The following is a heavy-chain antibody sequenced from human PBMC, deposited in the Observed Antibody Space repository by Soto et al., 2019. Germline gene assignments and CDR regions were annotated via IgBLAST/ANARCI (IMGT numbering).Heavy chain of an antibody. Sequence: EVQLLESGGASVQPGGSVRLSCVVSGFAFSRYGMNWVRRAPGKGLEWVAHISGSGYSINYAESVKGSFTISRDNSEGTLYLQMNSLTVEDTALYYCSRFGPGADYWGQGTLVTVSS. V-gene: IGHV3-23*01. CDR2: ISGSGYSI. CDR3: SRFGPGADY. CDR1: GFAFSRYG. J-gene: IGHJ4*02. D-gene: IGHD3-3*01.